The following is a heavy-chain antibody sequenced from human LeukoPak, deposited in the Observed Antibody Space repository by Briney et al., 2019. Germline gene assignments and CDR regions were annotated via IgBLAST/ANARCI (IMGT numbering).Heavy chain of an antibody. CDR2: IYYSGNT. CDR3: AKRRGDV. CDR1: SGSISSDY. V-gene: IGHV4-59*01. Sequence: SETLSLTCTVSSGSISSDYWSWIRQPPGKGLERIGYIYYSGNTNYNPSLKSRVTISIDTSKNQFSLRLSSVTAADTAVYYCAKRRGDVWGKGTTVTISS. D-gene: IGHD3-10*01. J-gene: IGHJ6*04.